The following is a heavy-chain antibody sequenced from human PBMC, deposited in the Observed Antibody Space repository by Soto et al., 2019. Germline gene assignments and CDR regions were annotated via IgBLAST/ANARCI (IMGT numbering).Heavy chain of an antibody. CDR3: ARIRKRIKIFGVVTNDAFDI. CDR2: MNPNSGNT. Sequence: ASVKVSCKASGYTFTSYDINWVRQATGQGLEWMGWMNPNSGNTGYAQKFQGRVTMTRNTSISTAYMELSSLRSEDTAVYYCARIRKRIKIFGVVTNDAFDIWGQGTMVTVSS. D-gene: IGHD3-3*01. CDR1: GYTFTSYD. J-gene: IGHJ3*02. V-gene: IGHV1-8*01.